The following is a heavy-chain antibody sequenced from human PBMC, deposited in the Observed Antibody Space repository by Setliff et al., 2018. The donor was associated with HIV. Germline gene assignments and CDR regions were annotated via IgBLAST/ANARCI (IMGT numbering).Heavy chain of an antibody. CDR3: ARTLRAAAMGYFDC. J-gene: IGHJ4*02. D-gene: IGHD5-18*01. CDR2: IYHSGST. Sequence: SETLSLTCAVSGYSISSGYYWGWIRQPPGKGLEWIGSIYHSGSTYYNPSLTSRVTISVATSKNQFSLKLTSVTAADTAVYYCARTLRAAAMGYFDCWGQGTLVTVAS. CDR1: GYSISSGYY. V-gene: IGHV4-38-2*01.